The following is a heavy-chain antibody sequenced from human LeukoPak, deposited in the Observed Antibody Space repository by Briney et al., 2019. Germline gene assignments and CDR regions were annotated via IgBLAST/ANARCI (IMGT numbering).Heavy chain of an antibody. CDR1: GYAFTTYD. CDR2: MNPNSGDT. CDR3: ARGLGDYYDTSGYYYAVPAH. J-gene: IGHJ4*02. D-gene: IGHD3-22*01. V-gene: IGHV1-8*01. Sequence: ASVKVSCKASGYAFTTYDITWVRQATGQGLEWMGWMNPNSGDTAYAQKFQGRVAMTRDTSISTAYMELSSLRSEDTAVYYCARGLGDYYDTSGYYYAVPAHWGQGTLVTVSS.